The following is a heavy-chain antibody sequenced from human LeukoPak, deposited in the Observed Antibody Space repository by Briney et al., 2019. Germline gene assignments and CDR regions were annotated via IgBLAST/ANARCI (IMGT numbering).Heavy chain of an antibody. CDR1: GYTFTSYG. V-gene: IGHV1-18*01. D-gene: IGHD2-2*01. Sequence: ASVKVSCKASGYTFTSYGISWVRQAPGQGLEWMGWISAYNGNTNYAQNLQGRVTMTTDTSTSTAYMELRSLRSDDTAVYYCASGSPGVVVPAASLDYWGQGTLVTVSS. CDR2: ISAYNGNT. CDR3: ASGSPGVVVPAASLDY. J-gene: IGHJ4*02.